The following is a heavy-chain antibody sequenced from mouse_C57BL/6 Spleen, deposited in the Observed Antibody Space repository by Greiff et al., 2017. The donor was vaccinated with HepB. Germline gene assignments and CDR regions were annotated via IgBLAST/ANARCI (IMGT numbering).Heavy chain of an antibody. CDR3: TSHYGNYAWFAY. D-gene: IGHD2-1*01. CDR2: IDPENGDT. J-gene: IGHJ3*01. Sequence: EVQLQQSGAELVRPGASVKLSCTASGFNIKDDYMHWVKQRPEQGLEWIGWIDPENGDTEYASKFQGKATITADTSSNTAYLQRSSLTSEDTAFYYCTSHYGNYAWFAYWGQGTLVTVSA. V-gene: IGHV14-4*01. CDR1: GFNIKDDY.